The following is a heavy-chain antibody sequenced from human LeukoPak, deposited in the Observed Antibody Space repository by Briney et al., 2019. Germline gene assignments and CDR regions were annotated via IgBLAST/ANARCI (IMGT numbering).Heavy chain of an antibody. D-gene: IGHD1-26*01. J-gene: IGHJ6*03. CDR2: ITNGSRYI. CDR3: ARDPYSARPRHLFYYYTDV. Sequence: GGALRLSCAASLFTLTNYNMNWVRQAPAKGREWVSSITNGSRYIYYGDSLKGGFTISRDNPNNSLFLQIDSLRAEDTAVYYCARDPYSARPRHLFYYYTDVWGKGNTVTISS. V-gene: IGHV3-21*01. CDR1: LFTLTNYN.